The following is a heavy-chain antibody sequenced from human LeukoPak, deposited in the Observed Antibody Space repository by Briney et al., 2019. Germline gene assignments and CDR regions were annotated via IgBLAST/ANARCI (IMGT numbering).Heavy chain of an antibody. CDR3: ARVGDYGSGFDF. CDR2: FLSDGSRT. Sequence: GGSLRLSCAASGFTFSSYWMHWVRQGPGKGLVWVSRFLSDGSRTTYADSVKGRFTISGDNAKNTLYLQMNSLRAEDTAVYYCARVGDYGSGFDFWGQGTLVTVSS. D-gene: IGHD3-10*01. J-gene: IGHJ4*02. CDR1: GFTFSSYW. V-gene: IGHV3-74*01.